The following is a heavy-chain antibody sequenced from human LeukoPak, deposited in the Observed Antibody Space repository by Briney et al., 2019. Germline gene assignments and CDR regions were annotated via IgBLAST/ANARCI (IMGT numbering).Heavy chain of an antibody. J-gene: IGHJ4*02. D-gene: IGHD6-19*01. CDR2: ISYDGSNK. CDR3: ARGYSSGWYYFDY. Sequence: QSGGSLRLSCAASGFTFSSYAMPWVRQAPGKGLEWVAVISYDGSNKYYADSVKGRFTISRDNSKNTLYLQMNSLRAEDTAVYYCARGYSSGWYYFDYWGQGTLVTVSS. CDR1: GFTFSSYA. V-gene: IGHV3-30-3*01.